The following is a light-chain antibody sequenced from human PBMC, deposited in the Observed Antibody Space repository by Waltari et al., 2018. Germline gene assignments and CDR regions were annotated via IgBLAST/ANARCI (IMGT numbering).Light chain of an antibody. J-gene: IGKJ4*01. CDR2: DSS. V-gene: IGKV3-11*01. Sequence: IVLTQSPAPLSLSPGESATISCRASQSVSTYLAWYQQRPGQPPRLLIYDSSFRATGIPARFSGSGSETDFTLTISSLEPEDFAVYYCQQRYKWPLTFGGGSKVEI. CDR1: QSVSTY. CDR3: QQRYKWPLT.